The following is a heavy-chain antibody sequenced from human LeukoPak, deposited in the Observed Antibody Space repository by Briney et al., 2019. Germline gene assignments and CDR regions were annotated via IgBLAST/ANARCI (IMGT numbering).Heavy chain of an antibody. Sequence: RAGGSLRLSCAASGFTFSSYGMHWVRQAPGKGLEWVAVISYDGSRKHYGDSVQGRFSISRDNSKNTLYLQMNSLRAEDTAVYYCVKDRLGEAYGMDVWGEGTTVTVSS. V-gene: IGHV3-30*18. CDR2: ISYDGSRK. D-gene: IGHD3-10*01. CDR3: VKDRLGEAYGMDV. J-gene: IGHJ6*04. CDR1: GFTFSSYG.